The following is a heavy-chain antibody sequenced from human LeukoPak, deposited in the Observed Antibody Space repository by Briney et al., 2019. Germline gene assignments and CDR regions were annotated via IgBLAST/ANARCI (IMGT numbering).Heavy chain of an antibody. CDR1: GGSVSSGSYY. CDR2: IYCSGST. CDR3: ARELSSSTNWFDP. J-gene: IGHJ5*02. Sequence: SETLSLTCTVSGGSVSSGSYYWSWIRQPPGKGLEWIGYIYCSGSTNYNPSLKSRVTISVDTSKNQFSLKLSSVIAADTAVYYCARELSSSTNWFDPWGQGTLVTVSS. V-gene: IGHV4-61*01. D-gene: IGHD6-6*01.